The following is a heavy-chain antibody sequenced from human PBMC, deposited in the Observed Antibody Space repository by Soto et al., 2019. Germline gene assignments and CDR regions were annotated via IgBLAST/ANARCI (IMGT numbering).Heavy chain of an antibody. CDR2: IRSKAHGGTA. V-gene: IGHV3-15*01. D-gene: IGHD3-16*02. CDR3: AKDVPFTGGGAIVY. CDR1: GLPFRDAW. J-gene: IGHJ4*02. Sequence: EVQLVESGGGLIRPGGSLRVSCAASGLPFRDAWMTWVRQAPGKALEWVGHIRSKAHGGTAEDAAPVQGRFTISRDDSEDTVYLQMNSLKNEDTAIYYCAKDVPFTGGGAIVYWGQGTLVTISS.